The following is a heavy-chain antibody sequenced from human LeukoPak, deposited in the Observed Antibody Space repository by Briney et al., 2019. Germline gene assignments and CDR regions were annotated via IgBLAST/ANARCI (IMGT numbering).Heavy chain of an antibody. Sequence: AGGSLRLSCAASGFTFDDYAMHWVRQAPGKGLEWVSGISWNSGSIGYADSVKGRFTISRDNAKNSLYLQMNSLRAEDTALYYCATGGQWLFDYWGQGTLVTVSS. CDR3: ATGGQWLFDY. CDR1: GFTFDDYA. CDR2: ISWNSGSI. J-gene: IGHJ4*02. D-gene: IGHD6-19*01. V-gene: IGHV3-9*01.